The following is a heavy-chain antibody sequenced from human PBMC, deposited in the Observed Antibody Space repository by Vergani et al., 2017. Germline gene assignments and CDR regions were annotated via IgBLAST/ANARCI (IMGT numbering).Heavy chain of an antibody. V-gene: IGHV4-34*01. CDR1: GGSFSGYY. CDR2: INHSGRT. D-gene: IGHD3-10*01. J-gene: IGHJ3*02. Sequence: QVQLQQWGAGLLKPSETLSLTCAVYGGSFSGYYWSWIRQPPGKGPEWIGEINHSGRTNYNPSLKSRVTISVDTSKNQFSLRLSSVTAADTAVYYCARLPSGRGNAFDIWGQGTMVTVSS. CDR3: ARLPSGRGNAFDI.